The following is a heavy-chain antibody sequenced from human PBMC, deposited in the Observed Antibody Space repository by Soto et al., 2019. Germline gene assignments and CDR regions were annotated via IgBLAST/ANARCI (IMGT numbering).Heavy chain of an antibody. Sequence: GASVKVSCKASGGTFSSYSITWVRQAPGQGLEWMGRIIPILGIANYAQKFQGRVTITADKSTSTAYMELSSLRSEDTAVYYCASLPLVVVAATRADYWGQGTLVTVSS. CDR2: IIPILGIA. CDR1: GGTFSSYS. CDR3: ASLPLVVVAATRADY. J-gene: IGHJ4*02. V-gene: IGHV1-69*02. D-gene: IGHD2-15*01.